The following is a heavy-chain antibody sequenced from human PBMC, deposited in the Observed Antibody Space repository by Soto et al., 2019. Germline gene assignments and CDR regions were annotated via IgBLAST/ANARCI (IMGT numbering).Heavy chain of an antibody. CDR1: GDTFDIYG. Sequence: QVQLVQSGAEVKKPGSSVKVSRKASGDTFDIYGFNWVRQAPGQGLEWMGTIIPIFGTADYAQKFEGRVSITADKSTNTAYMELASLTSEDSAIYYCARGGIHFYDDSGHASDYWGQGTLITVSS. CDR3: ARGGIHFYDDSGHASDY. J-gene: IGHJ4*02. D-gene: IGHD3-22*01. CDR2: IIPIFGTA. V-gene: IGHV1-69*06.